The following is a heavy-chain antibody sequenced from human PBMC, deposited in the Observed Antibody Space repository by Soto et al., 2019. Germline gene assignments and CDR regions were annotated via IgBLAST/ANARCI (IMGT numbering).Heavy chain of an antibody. CDR3: ARRPPTYYDILTGYYRAGYFDY. Sequence: PSETLSLTCAVYGGSFSDYSWTWIRQPPGKGLEWIGEINHSGSTYYNPSLKSRVTISVDTPKNQFSLKLSSVAAADAAVYYCARRPPTYYDILTGYYRAGYFDYWGQGTLVTVSS. CDR1: GGSFSDYS. D-gene: IGHD3-9*01. CDR2: INHSGST. J-gene: IGHJ4*02. V-gene: IGHV4-34*01.